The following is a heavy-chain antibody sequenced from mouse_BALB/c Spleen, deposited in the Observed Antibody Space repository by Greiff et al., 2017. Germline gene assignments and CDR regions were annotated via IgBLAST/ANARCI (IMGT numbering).Heavy chain of an antibody. Sequence: EVKLMESGGGLVQPGGSRKLSCAASGFTFSSFGMHWVRQAPEKGLEWVAYISSGSSTIYYADTVKGRFTISRDNPKNTLFLQMTSLRSEDTAMYYCARGVDYYGSSDYWGQGTTLTVSS. J-gene: IGHJ2*01. CDR1: GFTFSSFG. CDR3: ARGVDYYGSSDY. D-gene: IGHD1-1*01. V-gene: IGHV5-17*02. CDR2: ISSGSSTI.